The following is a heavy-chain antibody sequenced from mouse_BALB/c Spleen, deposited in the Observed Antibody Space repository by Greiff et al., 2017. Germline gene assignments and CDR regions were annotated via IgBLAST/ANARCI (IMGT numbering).Heavy chain of an antibody. J-gene: IGHJ4*01. Sequence: EVQLVESGGGLVKPGGSLKLSCAASGFTFSSYAMSWVRQTPEKRLEWVASISSGGSTYYPDSVKGRFTISRDNARNILYLQMSSLRSEDTAMYYCAKIYYGNYDAMDYWGQGTSVTVSS. CDR3: AKIYYGNYDAMDY. CDR1: GFTFSSYA. CDR2: ISSGGST. D-gene: IGHD2-1*01. V-gene: IGHV5-6-5*01.